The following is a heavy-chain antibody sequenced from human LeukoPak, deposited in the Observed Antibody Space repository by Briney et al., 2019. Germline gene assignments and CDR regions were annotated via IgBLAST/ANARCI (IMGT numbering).Heavy chain of an antibody. CDR1: GFXFSTYE. Sequence: GGSLRLSCAASGFXFSTYEINWVRQAPGKGLEWVAYISSRGSSIYYADSVKGRFTISRDNAKNSLYLQMNTLRAEDTAVYYCALPLYDYYGMDVWGQGITVTVSS. CDR3: ALPLYDYYGMDV. J-gene: IGHJ6*02. V-gene: IGHV3-48*03. CDR2: ISSRGSSI.